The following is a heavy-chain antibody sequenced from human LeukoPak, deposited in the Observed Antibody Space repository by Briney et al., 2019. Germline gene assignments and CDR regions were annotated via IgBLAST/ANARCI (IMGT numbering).Heavy chain of an antibody. CDR1: GGSISSGGYS. CDR2: IYHSGST. V-gene: IGHV4-30-2*01. J-gene: IGHJ4*02. Sequence: SETLSLTCAVSGGSISSGGYSWSWIRRPPGKGLEWIGYIYHSGSTYYNPSLKSRVTISVDRSKNQFSLKLSSVTAADTAVYYCARIYSYGEFEFDYWGQGTLVTVSS. D-gene: IGHD5-18*01. CDR3: ARIYSYGEFEFDY.